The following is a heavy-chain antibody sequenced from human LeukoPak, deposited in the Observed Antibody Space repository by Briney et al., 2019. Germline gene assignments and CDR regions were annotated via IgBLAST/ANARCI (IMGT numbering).Heavy chain of an antibody. CDR2: INTNTGNP. CDR1: GYTFTSYG. V-gene: IGHV7-4-1*02. J-gene: IGHJ4*02. CDR3: ARAYSSSSLGDYYFDY. Sequence: GASVKVSCKASGYTFTSYGISWVRQAPGQGLEWTGWINTNTGNPTYAQGFTGRFVFSLDTSVSTAYLQISSLKAEDTAVYYCARAYSSSSLGDYYFDYWGQGTLVTVSS. D-gene: IGHD6-6*01.